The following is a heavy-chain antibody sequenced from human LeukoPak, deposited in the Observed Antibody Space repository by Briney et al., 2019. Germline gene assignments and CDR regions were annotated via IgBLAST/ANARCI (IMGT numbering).Heavy chain of an antibody. V-gene: IGHV3-33*01. CDR1: GFTFSSYG. D-gene: IGHD1-1*01. Sequence: GRSLRLSCAASGFTFSSYGMHWVRQAPGEGLEWVAVIWYDGSNKYYADSVKGRFTISRDNSKNTLYLQMNSLRAEDTAVYYCARDRERYNWNDGAFDIWGQGTMVTVSS. J-gene: IGHJ3*02. CDR2: IWYDGSNK. CDR3: ARDRERYNWNDGAFDI.